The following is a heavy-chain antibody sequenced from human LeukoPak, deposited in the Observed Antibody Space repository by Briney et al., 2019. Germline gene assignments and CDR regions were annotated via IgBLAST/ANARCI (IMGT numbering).Heavy chain of an antibody. V-gene: IGHV1-69*04. CDR3: ARGQSGVDH. CDR2: IIPIHGIA. Sequence: ASVKVSCKASGCTFISYAISWVRQAPGQGLEWMGRIIPIHGIANYAQKLQGRVTITPDKSTSTAYMELRSLRSEDTAVYYCARGQSGVDHWGQGTLVTVSS. CDR1: GCTFISYA. D-gene: IGHD3-10*01. J-gene: IGHJ5*02.